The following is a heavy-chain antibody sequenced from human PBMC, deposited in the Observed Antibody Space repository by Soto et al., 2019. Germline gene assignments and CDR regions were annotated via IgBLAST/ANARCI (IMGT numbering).Heavy chain of an antibody. CDR2: IYYSGDT. CDR1: NGSSNNFD. CDR3: ARGFPPWAN. Sequence: SLTLRLSCTVANGSSNNFDWTWIRQSPGEGLEWIGYIYYSGDTNYNPSLKSRVTVSIDTSKKQFYLKLNSVTAADTAVYYCARGFPPWANWGQGALVTVFS. J-gene: IGHJ4*02. V-gene: IGHV4-59*01. D-gene: IGHD3-10*01.